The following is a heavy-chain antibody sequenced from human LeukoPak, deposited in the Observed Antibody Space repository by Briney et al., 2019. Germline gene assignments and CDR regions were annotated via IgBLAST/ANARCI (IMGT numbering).Heavy chain of an antibody. Sequence: PGGSLRLSCAASGFTFSTYAMSWVRQVPGKGLEWVSGISNTAGFTYYADSVKGRFTISRDNSKNTLYLQLNSLRAEDTAVYYCAKSNYYCSDSSQPDDAFDVWGQGTMVTVSS. CDR2: ISNTAGFT. CDR3: AKSNYYCSDSSQPDDAFDV. CDR1: GFTFSTYA. J-gene: IGHJ3*01. V-gene: IGHV3-23*01. D-gene: IGHD2-15*01.